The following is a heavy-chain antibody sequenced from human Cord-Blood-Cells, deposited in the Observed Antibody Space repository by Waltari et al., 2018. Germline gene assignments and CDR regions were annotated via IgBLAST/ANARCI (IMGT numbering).Heavy chain of an antibody. CDR2: INHSGRT. J-gene: IGHJ5*02. CDR1: GGSFSGYY. D-gene: IGHD2-21*01. Sequence: QVQLQQWGAGLLKPSETLSLTCAVYGGSFSGYYWSWIRQPPGKGLEWIGEINHSGRTNYNPSLKSRVTISVDTSKNQFSLKLSSVTAADTAVYYCARGLQCGGDCNNWFDPWGQGTLVTVSS. CDR3: ARGLQCGGDCNNWFDP. V-gene: IGHV4-34*01.